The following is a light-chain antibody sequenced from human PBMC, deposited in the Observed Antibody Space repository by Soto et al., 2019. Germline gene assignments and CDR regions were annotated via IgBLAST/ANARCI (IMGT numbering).Light chain of an antibody. CDR1: QGIRNY. CDR2: GAY. Sequence: AIQMTQSPSSLSASVGDRVTITCRASQGIRNYLGWYQQKPGKAPKLLIYGAYTLQSGVPSRFSGSGAGTDFTLTIDRLQPEDFATNYCLHDYNYPRTFGQGTKVEIK. V-gene: IGKV1-6*01. J-gene: IGKJ1*01. CDR3: LHDYNYPRT.